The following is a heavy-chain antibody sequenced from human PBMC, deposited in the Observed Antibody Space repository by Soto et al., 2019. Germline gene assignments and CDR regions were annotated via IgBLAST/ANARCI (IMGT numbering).Heavy chain of an antibody. V-gene: IGHV5-51*01. CDR2: IYPGDSDT. CDR1: GYSFTSYW. D-gene: IGHD3-22*01. J-gene: IGHJ6*02. CDR3: ARLGLTTDYYYGMDV. Sequence: GESLKISCKGSGYSFTSYWIGWVRQMPGKGLEWMGIIYPGDSDTRYSPSFQGQVTISADKSISTAYLQWSSLKASDTAMYYCARLGLTTDYYYGMDVWGQGTTVTVSS.